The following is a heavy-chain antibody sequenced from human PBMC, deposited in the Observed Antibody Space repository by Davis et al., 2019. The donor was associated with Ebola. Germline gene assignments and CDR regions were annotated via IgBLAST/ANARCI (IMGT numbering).Heavy chain of an antibody. Sequence: ASVKVSCKASGYTFTSYGISWVRQAPGQGLEWMGWINPNSGGTNYAQKFQGRVTMTRDTSISTAYMELSRLRSDDTAVYYCARGHMAAAGYFDYWGQGTLVTVSS. CDR1: GYTFTSYG. V-gene: IGHV1-2*02. J-gene: IGHJ4*02. CDR3: ARGHMAAAGYFDY. D-gene: IGHD6-13*01. CDR2: INPNSGGT.